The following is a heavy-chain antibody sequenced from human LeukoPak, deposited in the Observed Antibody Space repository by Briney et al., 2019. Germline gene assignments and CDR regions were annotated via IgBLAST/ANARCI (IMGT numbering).Heavy chain of an antibody. CDR1: GFTFSSYE. J-gene: IGHJ6*02. D-gene: IGHD2-15*01. CDR2: ISSSGSTI. V-gene: IGHV3-48*03. Sequence: PGGSLRLSCAASGFTFSSYEMNWVRQAPGKGLEWVSYISSSGSTIYYADSVKGRFTISRDNAKNSLYLQMNSLRAEDTAVYYCARATRRYYGMDVWGQGTTVTVSS. CDR3: ARATRRYYGMDV.